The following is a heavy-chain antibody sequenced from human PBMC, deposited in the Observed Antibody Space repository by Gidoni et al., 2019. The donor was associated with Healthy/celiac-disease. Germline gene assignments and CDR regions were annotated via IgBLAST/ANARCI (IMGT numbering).Heavy chain of an antibody. D-gene: IGHD6-13*01. CDR3: ARDGVMAAAVDY. CDR2: IWYDGSNK. J-gene: IGHJ4*02. CDR1: GFTFSSYG. Sequence: QVQLVESGGGVVQPGRSLRLSCAASGFTFSSYGMHWVRQAPGKGLEWVAVIWYDGSNKYYADSVKGRFTISRDNSKNTLYLQMNSLRAEDTAVYYCARDGVMAAAVDYWGQGTLVTVSS. V-gene: IGHV3-33*01.